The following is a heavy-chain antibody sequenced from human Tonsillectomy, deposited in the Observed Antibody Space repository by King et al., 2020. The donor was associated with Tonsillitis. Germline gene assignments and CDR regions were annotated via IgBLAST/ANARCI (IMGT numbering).Heavy chain of an antibody. CDR1: GGIFSSYV. CDR2: IIPMFETT. CDR3: ARVAGGI. J-gene: IGHJ3*01. Sequence: QLVQSGADVKKPGSSVKVSCKASGGIFSSYVISWVRQAPGQGLEWMGEIIPMFETTNYAQKFQGRVTITADKSTSTAYMELSSMGSEDTAVYYCARVAGGIWGQGTMVTVSS. V-gene: IGHV1-69*06. D-gene: IGHD1-26*01.